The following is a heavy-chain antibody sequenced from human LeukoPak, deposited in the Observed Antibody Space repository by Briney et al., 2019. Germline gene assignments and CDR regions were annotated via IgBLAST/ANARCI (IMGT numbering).Heavy chain of an antibody. J-gene: IGHJ4*02. D-gene: IGHD3-10*01. CDR2: INPSGGST. CDR1: GYTITTYY. V-gene: IGHV1-46*03. Sequence: GASVKVSCKASGYTITTYYVHWVRQAPGQGLEWMGFINPSGGSTSYAQKFQGRVTMTRVTSTSTVYMELSSLRSEDTAMYYCARNVDSGLDYWGQGTLVTVSS. CDR3: ARNVDSGLDY.